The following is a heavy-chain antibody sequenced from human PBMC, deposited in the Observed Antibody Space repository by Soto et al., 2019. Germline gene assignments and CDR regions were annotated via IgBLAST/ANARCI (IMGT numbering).Heavy chain of an antibody. CDR3: AKDRAFDIVVVPGDFPSTATLDS. J-gene: IGHJ4*02. CDR1: GFSFNDYA. Sequence: EVQLVDSGGGLVQPGGSLRLSCAPSGFSFNDYAMHWVRQTPGKGLEWVSGISWNGGSIGYADSVKGRFTISRDNAKNSLHLQMTSPRPEDTAIYYYAKDRAFDIVVVPGDFPSTATLDSWGQGALVTVSS. CDR2: ISWNGGSI. D-gene: IGHD2-2*01. V-gene: IGHV3-9*01.